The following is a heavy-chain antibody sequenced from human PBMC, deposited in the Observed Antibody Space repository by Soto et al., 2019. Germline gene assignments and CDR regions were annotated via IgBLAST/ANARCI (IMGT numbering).Heavy chain of an antibody. J-gene: IGHJ2*01. Sequence: QVQLVESGGGVVQPGRSLRLSCAASGFTFSSYAMHWVRQAPGKGLEWVAVISYDGSNKYYTDSVKGRFTISRDNSKNTLYLQMNSLRAEDTAVYYCARAPLWGTATVLWYFELWGRGTLVTVSS. V-gene: IGHV3-30-3*01. D-gene: IGHD5-18*01. CDR3: ARAPLWGTATVLWYFEL. CDR2: ISYDGSNK. CDR1: GFTFSSYA.